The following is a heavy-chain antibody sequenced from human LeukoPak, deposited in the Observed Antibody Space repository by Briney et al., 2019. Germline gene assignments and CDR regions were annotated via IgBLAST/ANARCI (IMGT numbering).Heavy chain of an antibody. Sequence: PSETLSLTCAVYVGSFSGYYWSWIRQPPGKGLEWIGEINHSGSTNYNPSLKSRVTISVDTSKNQISLKLSSVTAADTAVYYCARSYDILTGKYYFDYWGQGTLVTVSS. CDR1: VGSFSGYY. D-gene: IGHD3-9*01. CDR2: INHSGST. J-gene: IGHJ4*02. CDR3: ARSYDILTGKYYFDY. V-gene: IGHV4-34*01.